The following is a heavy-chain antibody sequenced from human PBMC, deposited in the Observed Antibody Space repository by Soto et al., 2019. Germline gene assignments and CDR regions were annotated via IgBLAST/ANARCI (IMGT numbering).Heavy chain of an antibody. D-gene: IGHD7-27*01. CDR2: IYYSGST. Sequence: SETLSLTCTVSGGSISSYYWSWIRQPPGKGLEWIGYIYYSGSTYYNPSLKSRVTISVDTSKNQFSLKLSSVTAADTAVYYCAMTAGTGEAFDYWGQGTLVTVSS. V-gene: IGHV4-59*06. CDR1: GGSISSYY. J-gene: IGHJ4*02. CDR3: AMTAGTGEAFDY.